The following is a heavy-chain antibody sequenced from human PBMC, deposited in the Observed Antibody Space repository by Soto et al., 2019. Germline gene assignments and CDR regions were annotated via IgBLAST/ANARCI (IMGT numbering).Heavy chain of an antibody. CDR1: GYTFTSYG. J-gene: IGHJ6*04. CDR2: ISAYNGNT. D-gene: IGHD3-3*01. V-gene: IGHV1-18*01. CDR3: ARAGHTIFGVVYYYAMDV. Sequence: GASVKVSCKASGYTFTSYGISWVRQAPGQGLEWMGWISAYNGNTNYAQKLQGRVTMTTDTSTSTAYMELRSLRSDDTAVYYCARAGHTIFGVVYYYAMDVWGKGTTGTVSS.